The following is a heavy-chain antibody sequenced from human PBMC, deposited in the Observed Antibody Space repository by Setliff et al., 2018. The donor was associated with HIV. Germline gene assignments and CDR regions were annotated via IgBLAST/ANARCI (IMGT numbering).Heavy chain of an antibody. CDR2: IYYSGST. CDR1: GGPISSHY. J-gene: IGHJ5*02. V-gene: IGHV4-59*08. CDR3: ARHFPYYYDSSGFYSGWFDP. D-gene: IGHD3-22*01. Sequence: SETLSLTCTVSGGPISSHYWSWIRQPPGKGLEWIGYIYYSGSTNHNPSLKSRVTISVDTSKTQFSLKLTSVTAADTAVYYCARHFPYYYDSSGFYSGWFDPWGQGALVIVSS.